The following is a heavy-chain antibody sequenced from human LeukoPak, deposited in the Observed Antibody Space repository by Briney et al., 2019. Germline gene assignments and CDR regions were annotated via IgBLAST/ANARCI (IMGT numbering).Heavy chain of an antibody. J-gene: IGHJ5*01. CDR1: GFAFSTYA. D-gene: IGHD6-19*01. V-gene: IGHV3-23*01. CDR2: ISGSGGST. Sequence: PGGSLRLSCAASGFAFSTYAISWVRQVPGKGLEWVSAISGSGGSTYCADSVKGRFTISRDNSKNTLYLLMNSLRAEDTAVYYCAKGLPGSGWLRPVDSWGQGTLVTVSS. CDR3: AKGLPGSGWLRPVDS.